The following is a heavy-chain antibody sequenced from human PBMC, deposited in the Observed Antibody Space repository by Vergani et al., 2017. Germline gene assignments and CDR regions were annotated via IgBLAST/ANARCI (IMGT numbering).Heavy chain of an antibody. Sequence: QITLKESGPTLVKPTQTLTLTCTFSGFSFSTGGVGVGWIRQPPGKALEWLAVIYWNDNKHFSPSLKNRLTITKDTSRTQVVLTMTNMDPVDTATYYCAHSPYLGCFDPWGQGTLVTVSS. D-gene: IGHD7-27*01. CDR3: AHSPYLGCFDP. CDR1: GFSFSTGGVG. CDR2: IYWNDNK. V-gene: IGHV2-5*01. J-gene: IGHJ5*02.